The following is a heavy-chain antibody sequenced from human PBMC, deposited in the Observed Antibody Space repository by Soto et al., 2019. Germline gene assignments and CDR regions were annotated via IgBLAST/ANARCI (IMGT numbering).Heavy chain of an antibody. CDR2: IRSKAYGGTT. CDR3: TSSLLWFGEPSLDFDI. CDR1: GFTFGDYA. V-gene: IGHV3-49*03. Sequence: GGSLRLSCTASGFTFGDYAMSWFRQAPGKGLEWVGFIRSKAYGGTTEYAASVKGRFTISRDDSKSIAYLQMNSLKTEDTAVYYCTSSLLWFGEPSLDFDIWGQGTMVTVSS. D-gene: IGHD3-10*01. J-gene: IGHJ3*02.